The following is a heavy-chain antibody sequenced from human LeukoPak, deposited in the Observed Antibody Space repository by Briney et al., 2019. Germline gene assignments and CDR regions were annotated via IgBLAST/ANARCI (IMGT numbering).Heavy chain of an antibody. CDR2: IYYSGST. CDR1: GGSISSYY. D-gene: IGHD3-10*01. CDR3: ASGSGGFDP. Sequence: PSETLSLTCPVSGGSISSYYWSWIRQPPGKGLEWIGFIYYSGSTNYNPSLKGRVTISVDTSKNQVSLKLSSVTAADTAVYYCASGSGGFDPWGQGTLVTVSS. V-gene: IGHV4-59*01. J-gene: IGHJ5*02.